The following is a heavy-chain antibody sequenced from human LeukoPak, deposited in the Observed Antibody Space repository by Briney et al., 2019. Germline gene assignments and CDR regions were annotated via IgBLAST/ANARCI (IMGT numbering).Heavy chain of an antibody. Sequence: PSETLSLTCTVSGGSISSYYWSWIRQPPGKGLEWIGYIYYSGSTNYNPSLKSRVTISVDTSKNQFSLKLSSVTAADTAVYYCARPIAAAGPIPGAFDIWGQGTMVTVSS. J-gene: IGHJ3*02. CDR3: ARPIAAAGPIPGAFDI. CDR1: GGSISSYY. V-gene: IGHV4-59*08. D-gene: IGHD6-13*01. CDR2: IYYSGST.